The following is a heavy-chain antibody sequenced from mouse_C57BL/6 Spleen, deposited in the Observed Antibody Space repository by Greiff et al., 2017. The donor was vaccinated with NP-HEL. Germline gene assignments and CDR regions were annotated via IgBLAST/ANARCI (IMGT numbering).Heavy chain of an antibody. Sequence: QVQLQQSGAELVKPGASVKISCKASGYAFSSYWMNWVKQRPGKGLEWIGQIYPGDGDTNYNGKFKGKATLTADKSSSTAYMQLSSLTSEDSAVYFCARTEDSSYGYYYAMDYWGQGTSVTVSS. CDR2: IYPGDGDT. V-gene: IGHV1-80*01. CDR1: GYAFSSYW. D-gene: IGHD1-1*01. CDR3: ARTEDSSYGYYYAMDY. J-gene: IGHJ4*01.